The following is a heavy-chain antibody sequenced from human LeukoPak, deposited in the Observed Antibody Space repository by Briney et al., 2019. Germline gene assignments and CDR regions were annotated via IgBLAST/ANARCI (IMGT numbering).Heavy chain of an antibody. CDR2: IYTSGST. V-gene: IGHV4-61*02. CDR3: AALAAANHYYYYGMDV. Sequence: SQTLSLTCTVSGGSISSGSYYWSWIRQPAGKGLEWIGRIYTSGSTNYNPSLKSRVTISVDTSKNQFSLKLSSVTAADTAVYYCAALAAANHYYYYGMDVWGQGTTVTASS. CDR1: GGSISSGSYY. D-gene: IGHD6-13*01. J-gene: IGHJ6*02.